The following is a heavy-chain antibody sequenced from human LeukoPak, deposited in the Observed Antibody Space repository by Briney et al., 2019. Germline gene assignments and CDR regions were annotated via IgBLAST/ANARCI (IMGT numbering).Heavy chain of an antibody. V-gene: IGHV3-30*18. J-gene: IGHJ4*02. CDR2: ISYDGSNK. CDR1: GFTFSSYG. D-gene: IGHD3-16*01. Sequence: GRSLRLSCAASGFTFSSYGMHWVRQAPGKGLEWVAVISYDGSNKYYADSVKGRFTISRDNSKNTLYLQMNSLRAEDTAVYYCAKDLGGAGLLDYWGQGTLVTVSS. CDR3: AKDLGGAGLLDY.